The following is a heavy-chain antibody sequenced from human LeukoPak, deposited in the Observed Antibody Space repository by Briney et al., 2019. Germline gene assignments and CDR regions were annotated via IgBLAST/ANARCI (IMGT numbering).Heavy chain of an antibody. CDR3: ARNSGSYFGWFDP. J-gene: IGHJ5*02. D-gene: IGHD3-10*01. Sequence: GGSLRLSRAASGFTFSDYYMSWIRQAPGKGLEWVSYISSSGSTIYYADSVKGRFAISRDNAKNSLYLQMNSLRAEDTAVYYCARNSGSYFGWFDPWGQGTLVTVSS. V-gene: IGHV3-11*01. CDR2: ISSSGSTI. CDR1: GFTFSDYY.